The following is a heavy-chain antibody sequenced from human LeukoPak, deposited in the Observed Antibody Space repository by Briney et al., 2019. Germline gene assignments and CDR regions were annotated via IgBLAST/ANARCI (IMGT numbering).Heavy chain of an antibody. CDR2: IYYSGTT. CDR3: AAGYCSSTSCYDYFDY. D-gene: IGHD2-2*01. Sequence: SETLSLTCTVSGGSISSSNYYWGWIRQPPGKGLEWIGNIYYSGTTYYNPSLKSRVTISVDTSKNQFSLKLSSVTAADTAVYYCAAGYCSSTSCYDYFDYWGKGTLVTVSS. CDR1: GGSISSSNYY. J-gene: IGHJ4*02. V-gene: IGHV4-39*01.